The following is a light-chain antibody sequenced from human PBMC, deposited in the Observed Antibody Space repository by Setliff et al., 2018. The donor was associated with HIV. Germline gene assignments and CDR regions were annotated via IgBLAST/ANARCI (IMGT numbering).Light chain of an antibody. CDR3: CSYAGSAYV. CDR1: SSDVGGYNY. V-gene: IGLV2-11*01. CDR2: DVT. Sequence: QSVLAQPRPVSGSPGQSVTISCTGTSSDVGGYNYVPWYQQHPGKAPKLMIYDVTKRPSGVPDRFSGSKSGNTASLTISGLQAEDEADYYCCSYAGSAYVFGTGTKVT. J-gene: IGLJ1*01.